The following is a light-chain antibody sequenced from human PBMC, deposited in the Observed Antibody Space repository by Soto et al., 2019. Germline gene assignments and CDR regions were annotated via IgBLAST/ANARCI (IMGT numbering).Light chain of an antibody. J-gene: IGLJ1*01. V-gene: IGLV1-44*01. CDR1: SSNIGSNT. CDR2: SNN. CDR3: AAWDASLNGYV. Sequence: QSVLTQPPSASGTPGQRVTISCSGGSSNIGSNTVNWYQQLPGTAPKLLIYSNNQRPSGVPDRFSGSKSGTSASLAISGLQSEDEADYYCAAWDASLNGYVFGTGTKXTVL.